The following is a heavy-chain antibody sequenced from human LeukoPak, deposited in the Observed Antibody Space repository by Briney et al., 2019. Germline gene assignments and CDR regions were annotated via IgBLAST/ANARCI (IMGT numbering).Heavy chain of an antibody. CDR3: ARDRTFYSSSSYEDWFDP. V-gene: IGHV1-2*02. CDR2: VNPNSGGT. Sequence: ASVKVSCKASGYTFTGYYMHWVRQAPGQGLEWMGWVNPNSGGTNYAQKFQDRVTMTRDTSISTAYMELSRLRSDDTAVYYCARDRTFYSSSSYEDWFDPWGQGTLVTVSS. D-gene: IGHD6-13*01. J-gene: IGHJ5*02. CDR1: GYTFTGYY.